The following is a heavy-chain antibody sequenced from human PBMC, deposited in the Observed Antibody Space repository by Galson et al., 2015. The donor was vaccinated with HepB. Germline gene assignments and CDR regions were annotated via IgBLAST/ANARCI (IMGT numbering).Heavy chain of an antibody. Sequence: SVKVSCKASGYTFTSYYMHWVRQAPGQGLEWMGWISAHNGNTNYAQKLQGRVTMTTDTSTSTAYMELRSLRSDDTAVYYCARDSTVTTDYFQHWGQGTLVTVSS. D-gene: IGHD4-17*01. CDR2: ISAHNGNT. CDR1: GYTFTSYY. V-gene: IGHV1-18*04. J-gene: IGHJ1*01. CDR3: ARDSTVTTDYFQH.